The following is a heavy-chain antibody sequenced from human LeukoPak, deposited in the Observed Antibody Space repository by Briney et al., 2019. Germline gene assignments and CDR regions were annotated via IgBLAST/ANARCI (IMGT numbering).Heavy chain of an antibody. Sequence: GGSLRLSCAASGFTFSSYSMNWDRQAPGKGLEWVSSISSSSSYIYYADSVKGRFTISRDNAKNSLYLQMNSLRAEDTAVYYCARDGGSYFDYWGQGTLVTVSS. D-gene: IGHD3-10*01. CDR2: ISSSSSYI. V-gene: IGHV3-21*01. J-gene: IGHJ4*02. CDR1: GFTFSSYS. CDR3: ARDGGSYFDY.